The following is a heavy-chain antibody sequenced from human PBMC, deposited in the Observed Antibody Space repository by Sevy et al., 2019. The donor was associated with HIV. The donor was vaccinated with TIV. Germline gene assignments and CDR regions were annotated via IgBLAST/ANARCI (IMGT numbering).Heavy chain of an antibody. D-gene: IGHD2-15*01. Sequence: GGSLRLSCAASGFTFSSYWMHWVRQAPGKGPVWVSGVNSDGSSTNYADSVKGRFTMSRDSAKNTLYLQMNSLRAEDTAAYLCVAANTWQDYWGQGTLVTVSS. CDR3: VAANTWQDY. CDR1: GFTFSSYW. CDR2: VNSDGSST. J-gene: IGHJ4*02. V-gene: IGHV3-74*01.